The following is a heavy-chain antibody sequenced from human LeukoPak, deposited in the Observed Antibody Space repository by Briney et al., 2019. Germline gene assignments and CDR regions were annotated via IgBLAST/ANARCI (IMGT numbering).Heavy chain of an antibody. Sequence: GGSLRLSCAVSGLTFRNLKMNWVRQAPGKGLECVSYISAGGRTTFCADSVTGRYTISRDNAKNSLYLQMNSLRAENTAVYYCARDSTGYSSVWYRIVGATSSKHYDYWGQGTLVTVSS. J-gene: IGHJ4*02. D-gene: IGHD6-19*01. CDR2: ISAGGRTT. CDR3: ARDSTGYSSVWYRIVGATSSKHYDY. V-gene: IGHV3-48*03. CDR1: GLTFRNLK.